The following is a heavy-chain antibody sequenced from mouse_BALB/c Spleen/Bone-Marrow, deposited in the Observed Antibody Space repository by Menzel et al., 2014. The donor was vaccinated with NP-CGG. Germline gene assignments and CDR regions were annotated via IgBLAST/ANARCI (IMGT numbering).Heavy chain of an antibody. CDR3: TREGWLRCFDY. CDR2: IYPGSGST. CDR1: GYTFTSYW. V-gene: IGHV1S22*01. D-gene: IGHD2-2*01. Sequence: LQQPGSELVRPGASVKLSCKASGYTFTSYWMHWVKQRHGQGLEWIGNIYPGSGSTNYDEKFKSKGTLTVDTSSSTAYMHLSSLTSEDSAVYYCTREGWLRCFDYWGQGTTLTVSS. J-gene: IGHJ2*01.